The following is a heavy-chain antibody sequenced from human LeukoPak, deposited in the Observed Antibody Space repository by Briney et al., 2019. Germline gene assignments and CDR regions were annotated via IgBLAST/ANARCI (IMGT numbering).Heavy chain of an antibody. V-gene: IGHV3-74*01. CDR2: INSDGSST. CDR3: ARETSSGWYDGLDY. D-gene: IGHD6-19*01. CDR1: GFTFSSYW. J-gene: IGHJ4*02. Sequence: GGSLTLSCAASGFTFSSYWMHWVRQVPGKGLVWVSRINSDGSSTSNADSVKGRFTISRDNAKNTLYLQMNSLGAEDTAVYYCARETSSGWYDGLDYWGQGTLVTVSS.